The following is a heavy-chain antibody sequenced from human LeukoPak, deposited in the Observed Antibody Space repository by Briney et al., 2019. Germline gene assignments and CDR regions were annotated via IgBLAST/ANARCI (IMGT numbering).Heavy chain of an antibody. CDR3: ARLVCYSSSRVGWWAFDY. Sequence: GESLKISFKGSGYRFTSYWIGWGRQMPGKGLEWMGIIYPGDSDTRYSPSFQGQVTISADKSISTAYLQWSSLKASDTAMYYCARLVCYSSSRVGWWAFDYWGQGTLVTVSS. CDR1: GYRFTSYW. V-gene: IGHV5-51*01. D-gene: IGHD6-6*01. CDR2: IYPGDSDT. J-gene: IGHJ4*02.